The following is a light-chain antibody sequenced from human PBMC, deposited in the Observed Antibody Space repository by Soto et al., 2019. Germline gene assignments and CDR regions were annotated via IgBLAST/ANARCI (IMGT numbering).Light chain of an antibody. CDR2: DAS. Sequence: EIVLTQSPATLSLSPGERATLSCRASQSVSSYLAWYQQKPGQAPRLLIYDASNRATGIPARFSGNGSGTDFTLTISSLEPEDFAVYYCQQRSNWPPTFGGGTKVETK. J-gene: IGKJ4*01. CDR3: QQRSNWPPT. CDR1: QSVSSY. V-gene: IGKV3-11*01.